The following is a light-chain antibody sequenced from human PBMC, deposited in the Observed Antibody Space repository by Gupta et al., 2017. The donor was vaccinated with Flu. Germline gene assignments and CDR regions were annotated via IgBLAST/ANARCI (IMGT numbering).Light chain of an antibody. V-gene: IGLV3-21*03. CDR2: VDS. CDR3: QVWDTSSDHRGV. Sequence: SYVLTQPPSVSVAPGKPARTTCGGNNIGSKSVHWYQQKPGQAPVLVVYVDSDRPSGIPARFSGSNSGNTATLTISRVEAGDEADYYCQVWDTSSDHRGVFGGGTKLTVL. J-gene: IGLJ3*02. CDR1: NIGSKS.